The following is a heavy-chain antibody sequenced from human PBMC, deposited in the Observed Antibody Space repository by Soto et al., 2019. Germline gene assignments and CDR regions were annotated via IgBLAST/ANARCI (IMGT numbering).Heavy chain of an antibody. D-gene: IGHD3-9*01. Sequence: SETLSLTCAVYGGSFSGYYWSWIRQPPGKGLEWIGEINHSGSTNYNPSLKSRVTISVDTSKNQFSLKLSSVTAADTAVYYCARGGLRYFDWLLGYWGQGTLVTVSS. CDR3: ARGGLRYFDWLLGY. CDR1: GGSFSGYY. J-gene: IGHJ4*02. CDR2: INHSGST. V-gene: IGHV4-34*01.